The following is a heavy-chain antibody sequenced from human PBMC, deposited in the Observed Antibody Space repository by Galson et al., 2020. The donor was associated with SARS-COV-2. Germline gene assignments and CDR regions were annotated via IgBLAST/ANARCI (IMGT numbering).Heavy chain of an antibody. CDR3: AKESSLKDYYDSSGYYPDYFDY. CDR1: GFPFSSYA. CDR2: ISGSGGST. Sequence: GGSLRLSCAASGFPFSSYAMSWVRKAPAKGLEWVSAISGSGGSTSYADSVKGRFTISRDNSKNTLYLQMNSLRAEDTAVYYCAKESSLKDYYDSSGYYPDYFDYWGQGTLVTVSS. J-gene: IGHJ4*02. D-gene: IGHD3-22*01. V-gene: IGHV3-23*01.